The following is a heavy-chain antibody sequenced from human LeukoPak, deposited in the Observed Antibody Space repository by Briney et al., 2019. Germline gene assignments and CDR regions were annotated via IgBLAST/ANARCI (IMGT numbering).Heavy chain of an antibody. V-gene: IGHV3-9*01. Sequence: PGGSLRLSCAASGFTFDEFAMHWVRQAPGKGLEWVSSISWNSGSIAYADSVKGRFTISRDNARNSLYLQMNSLRAEDTALYYCAKDRHMIVDNAFDMWGQGTLVTVSS. CDR1: GFTFDEFA. CDR3: AKDRHMIVDNAFDM. D-gene: IGHD3-22*01. CDR2: ISWNSGSI. J-gene: IGHJ3*02.